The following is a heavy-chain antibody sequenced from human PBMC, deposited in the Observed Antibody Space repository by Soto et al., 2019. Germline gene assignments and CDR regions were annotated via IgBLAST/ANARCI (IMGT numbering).Heavy chain of an antibody. V-gene: IGHV4-30-2*01. Sequence: QLQLQESGSGLVRPSQTLSLTCTVSGASIGSGSYSWNWIRQPPGKGLEWIGYLHHSGDTYFNPSLRRRVSISLGRSNNQFSLKRISVTVADTAVYYGARFPLWFGELDHGGQGALVTVSS. CDR3: ARFPLWFGELDH. CDR2: LHHSGDT. CDR1: GASIGSGSYS. J-gene: IGHJ4*02. D-gene: IGHD3-10*01.